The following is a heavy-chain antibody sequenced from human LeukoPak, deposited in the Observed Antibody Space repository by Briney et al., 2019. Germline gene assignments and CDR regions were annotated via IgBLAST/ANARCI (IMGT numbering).Heavy chain of an antibody. D-gene: IGHD3-10*01. Sequence: PGGSLRLSCAASGFTFSSYSMNWVRQAPGKGLEWVSYISSSGSTIYYTDSVKGRFTISRDNAKKSLYLQMNSLRAEDTAVYYCARDLSTYGSGSFDYWGQGTLVTVSS. V-gene: IGHV3-48*04. CDR1: GFTFSSYS. J-gene: IGHJ4*02. CDR2: ISSSGSTI. CDR3: ARDLSTYGSGSFDY.